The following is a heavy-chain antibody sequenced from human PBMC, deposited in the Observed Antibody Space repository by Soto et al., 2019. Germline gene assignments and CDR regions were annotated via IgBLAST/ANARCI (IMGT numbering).Heavy chain of an antibody. D-gene: IGHD5-12*01. J-gene: IGHJ6*03. V-gene: IGHV1-2*02. Sequence: VQLVQSGAEVKKPGASVKVSCKTSGDSFNDYYIHWVRQAPGQGLEWMAWINPNGGGTKYAQKLQGRVTVTRDTSIRTVYMEVSSLRSGDTAVYYCARESGGATATLDYYYFYMDVWGKGATVTVSS. CDR2: INPNGGGT. CDR3: ARESGGATATLDYYYFYMDV. CDR1: GDSFNDYY.